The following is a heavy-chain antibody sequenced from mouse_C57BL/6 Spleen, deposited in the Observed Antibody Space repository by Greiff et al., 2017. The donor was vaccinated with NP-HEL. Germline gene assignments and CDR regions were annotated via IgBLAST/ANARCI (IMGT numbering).Heavy chain of an antibody. CDR2: IDPSDSET. CDR1: GYTFTSYW. D-gene: IGHD1-1*01. Sequence: VQLQQPGAELVRPGSSVKLSCKASGYTFTSYWMHWVKQRPIQGLEWIGNIDPSDSETHYNQKFKDKATLTVDKSSSTAYMQLSSLTSEDSAVYYCARERGITTVVATGGYFDYWGQGTTLTVSS. CDR3: ARERGITTVVATGGYFDY. V-gene: IGHV1-52*01. J-gene: IGHJ2*01.